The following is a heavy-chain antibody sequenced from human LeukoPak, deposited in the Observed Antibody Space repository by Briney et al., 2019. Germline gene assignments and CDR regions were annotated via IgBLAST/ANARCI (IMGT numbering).Heavy chain of an antibody. CDR1: GFTFSSYA. Sequence: PGGSLRLSCAASGFTFSSYAMSWVRQAPGKGLEWVSAISGSGGSTYYADSVKGRFTISRDSSKNTLYLQMNSLRAEDTAVYYCAKSWAGYSYGLDAFDIWGQGTMVTVSS. J-gene: IGHJ3*02. V-gene: IGHV3-23*01. CDR3: AKSWAGYSYGLDAFDI. CDR2: ISGSGGST. D-gene: IGHD5-18*01.